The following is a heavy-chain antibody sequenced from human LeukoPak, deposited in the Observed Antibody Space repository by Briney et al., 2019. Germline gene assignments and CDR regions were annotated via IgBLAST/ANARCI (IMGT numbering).Heavy chain of an antibody. V-gene: IGHV4-59*01. CDR1: GGSISSYY. CDR3: ATKIAGPKPFDY. J-gene: IGHJ4*02. CDR2: IFYSGTT. Sequence: SETLSLTCTVSGGSISSYYWSWIRQPPGKGLEWIGFIFYSGTTNYNPSLKSRVTISVDTSKNQFSLKLSSVTAADTAVYYCATKIAGPKPFDYWGQGTLVTVSS. D-gene: IGHD3-22*01.